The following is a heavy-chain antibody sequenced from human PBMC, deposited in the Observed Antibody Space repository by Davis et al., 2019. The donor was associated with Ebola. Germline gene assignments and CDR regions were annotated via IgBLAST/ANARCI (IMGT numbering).Heavy chain of an antibody. CDR1: GFTFSSYW. CDR2: INSDGSST. J-gene: IGHJ6*02. V-gene: IGHV3-74*01. D-gene: IGHD6-13*01. CDR3: ARVWGPPSSPAGV. Sequence: GESLKISCAASGFTFSSYWMHWVRQAPGKGLVWVSRINSDGSSTSYADSVKGRFTISRDNAKNTLYLQMNSLRAEDTAVYYCARVWGPPSSPAGVWGQGTTVTVSS.